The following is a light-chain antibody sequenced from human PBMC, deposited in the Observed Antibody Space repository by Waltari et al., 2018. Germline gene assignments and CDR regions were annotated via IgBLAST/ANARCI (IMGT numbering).Light chain of an antibody. Sequence: QSALTQPPSASGSPGQAVTISCTGSSGDVGYYDFVSWYQQHPGKVPRLVIFEVTRRPSGVPERFSGSKSEPTASLTVSGLQPEDEADYYCTSFAASGDLVFGGGTKLTVL. V-gene: IGLV2-8*01. CDR2: EVT. J-gene: IGLJ3*02. CDR3: TSFAASGDLV. CDR1: SGDVGYYDF.